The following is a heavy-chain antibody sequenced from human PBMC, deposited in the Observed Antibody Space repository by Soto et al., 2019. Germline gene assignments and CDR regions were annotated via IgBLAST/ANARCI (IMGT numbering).Heavy chain of an antibody. Sequence: SETLSLTCAVSGGSFRGYFWSWIRQSPAKGLEWIGEINDSGNTYYNPSFKSRLTISVDTSTSQISLRLTSVTAADSAVYYCQGGDFWGQGTRVTVSS. CDR2: INDSGNT. D-gene: IGHD3-16*01. CDR1: GGSFRGYF. V-gene: IGHV4-34*01. J-gene: IGHJ4*02. CDR3: QGGDF.